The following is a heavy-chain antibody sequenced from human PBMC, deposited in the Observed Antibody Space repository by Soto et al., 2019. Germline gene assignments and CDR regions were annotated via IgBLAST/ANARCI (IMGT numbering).Heavy chain of an antibody. Sequence: SETLSLTCTVSGGSISSYYWSWIRQPPGKGLEWIGYIYYSGSTNYNPSLKSRVTISVDTSKNQFSLKLSSVTAADTAVYYCAREYGDCSGGSCYPNDGAFDIWGQGTMVTVSS. J-gene: IGHJ3*02. CDR3: AREYGDCSGGSCYPNDGAFDI. V-gene: IGHV4-59*01. CDR2: IYYSGST. D-gene: IGHD2-15*01. CDR1: GGSISSYY.